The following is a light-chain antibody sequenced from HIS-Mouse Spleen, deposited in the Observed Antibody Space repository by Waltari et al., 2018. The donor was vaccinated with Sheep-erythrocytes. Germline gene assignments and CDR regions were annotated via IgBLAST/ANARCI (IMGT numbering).Light chain of an antibody. CDR2: LGS. Sequence: DIVMTQSPLSLPVTPGEPASISCRSSQSLLHSNGYNYLDWYLQKPGQSPQLLIYLGSKRDSGVPDRFSGSGSGTDFTLKISRVEAEDVGVYYCMQALQTPIFTFGPGTKVDIK. CDR3: MQALQTPIFT. CDR1: QSLLHSNGYNY. V-gene: IGKV2-28*01. J-gene: IGKJ3*01.